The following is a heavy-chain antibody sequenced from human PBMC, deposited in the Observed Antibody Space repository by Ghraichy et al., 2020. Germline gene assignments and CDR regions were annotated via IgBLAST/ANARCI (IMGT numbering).Heavy chain of an antibody. V-gene: IGHV4-59*01. D-gene: IGHD3-9*01. CDR1: GGSISDYY. CDR2: SYYTGNT. Sequence: SETLSLTCFVSGGSISDYYWTWIRQPPGKRLEWIGYSYYTGNTISNPSLKSRVTISLDTSKNEFSLRLSSVTAADTAVYYCASGATDFLTGFSRYFDYWGQGALVTVSS. CDR3: ASGATDFLTGFSRYFDY. J-gene: IGHJ4*02.